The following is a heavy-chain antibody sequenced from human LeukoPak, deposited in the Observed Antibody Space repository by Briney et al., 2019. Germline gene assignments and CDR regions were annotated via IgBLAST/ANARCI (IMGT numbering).Heavy chain of an antibody. D-gene: IGHD6-19*01. V-gene: IGHV4-39*01. J-gene: IGHJ4*02. Sequence: SETLSLTCTVSGGSISSSSYYWGWIRQPPGKGLEWIGSIYYSGSTYYNPSLKSRVTISVDTSKNQFSLKLSSVTAADTAVYYCARQEYSSGWYCGYWGQGTLVTVSS. CDR3: ARQEYSSGWYCGY. CDR2: IYYSGST. CDR1: GGSISSSSYY.